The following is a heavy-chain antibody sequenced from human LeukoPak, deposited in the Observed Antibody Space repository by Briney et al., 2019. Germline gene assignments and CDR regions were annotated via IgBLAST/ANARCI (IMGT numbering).Heavy chain of an antibody. J-gene: IGHJ4*02. Sequence: GESLKISCKGSGYSFTSYWIGWVRQMPGKGLEWMGIIYPGDSDTRYSPSFQGQVTISADKSISTAYLQWSSLKASDTAMYYCARHSLYDIGWSYYFDYWGQGTLVTVSS. V-gene: IGHV5-51*01. CDR2: IYPGDSDT. CDR3: ARHSLYDIGWSYYFDY. D-gene: IGHD6-19*01. CDR1: GYSFTSYW.